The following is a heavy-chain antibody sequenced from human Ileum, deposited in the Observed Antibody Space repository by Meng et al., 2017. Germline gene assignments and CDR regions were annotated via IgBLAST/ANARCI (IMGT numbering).Heavy chain of an antibody. D-gene: IGHD4-17*01. Sequence: QLRPQEPGPGLVKPSETLSPTCSVSSGSFTNNNYYWVWIRRPPGKGLEWIGSIYYGGSTYYNPSLKSRVTISVDTSTNQFSLKLISVTAADTAVYYCARRAHYGDPPRWGQGTLVTVSS. J-gene: IGHJ4*02. CDR3: ARRAHYGDPPR. V-gene: IGHV4-39*01. CDR2: IYYGGST. CDR1: SGSFTNNNYY.